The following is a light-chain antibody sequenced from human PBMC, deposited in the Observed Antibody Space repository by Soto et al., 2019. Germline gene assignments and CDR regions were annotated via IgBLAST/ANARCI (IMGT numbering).Light chain of an antibody. CDR1: QSVGRTY. J-gene: IGKJ5*01. CDR2: GAS. Sequence: EFVLPQSRGTLSLSPGERATLSCRASQSVGRTYLAWFQQKPAQAPRLLIYGASSRATGMPDRFSGSGSWTDVTLTIINLVHDDFAVYYCQQHGPPSITFGQGTRLEIK. CDR3: QQHGPPSIT. V-gene: IGKV3-20*01.